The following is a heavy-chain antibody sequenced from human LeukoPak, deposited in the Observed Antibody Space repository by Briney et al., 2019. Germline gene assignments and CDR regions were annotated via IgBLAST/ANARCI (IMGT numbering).Heavy chain of an antibody. V-gene: IGHV1-2*02. D-gene: IGHD1-1*01. CDR2: INPDSGGT. CDR3: ARDHCTTAGCYEHYYNGLDV. CDR1: GYTFSENY. Sequence: ASVTVSCKASGYTFSENYIQWVRQAPGQGVEWMGWINPDSGGTNFGKNFEGRVKMKRDKAISTVYMEMSRLTSGDTAVYYCARDHCTTAGCYEHYYNGLDVWGQGTTVTVSS. J-gene: IGHJ6*02.